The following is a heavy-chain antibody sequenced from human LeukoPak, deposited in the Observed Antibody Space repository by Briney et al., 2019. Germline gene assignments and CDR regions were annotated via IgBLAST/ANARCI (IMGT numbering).Heavy chain of an antibody. CDR1: GGSISSYY. CDR2: IYYSGST. J-gene: IGHJ5*02. D-gene: IGHD2-21*02. V-gene: IGHV4-59*12. Sequence: SETLSLTCTVSGGSISSYYWNWIRQPPGKGLEWIGYIYYSGSTNYNPSLMSRVTISVDTSKNQFSLKLSSVTAADTAVYYCARLYCGGDCYTNWFDPWGQGTLVTVSS. CDR3: ARLYCGGDCYTNWFDP.